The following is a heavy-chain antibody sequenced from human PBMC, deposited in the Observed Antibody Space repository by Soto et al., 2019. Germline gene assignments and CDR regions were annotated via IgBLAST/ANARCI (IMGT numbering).Heavy chain of an antibody. Sequence: EVQLVESGGGLVQPGGSLRLSCAASGFTFSNSWMHWVRQAPGKGLVWVSRINSDGSSTSYADSVKGRFTISRDNAXNTLYLQMNSLRAEDTAVYYCASGLVEYSSSWYDYWGQGPLVTVSS. V-gene: IGHV3-74*01. J-gene: IGHJ4*02. CDR2: INSDGSST. CDR3: ASGLVEYSSSWYDY. CDR1: GFTFSNSW. D-gene: IGHD6-13*01.